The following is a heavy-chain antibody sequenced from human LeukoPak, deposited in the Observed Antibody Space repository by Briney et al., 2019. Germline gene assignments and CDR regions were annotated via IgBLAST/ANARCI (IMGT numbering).Heavy chain of an antibody. CDR2: ISGSGGTT. CDR1: GFTFSSYA. J-gene: IGHJ1*01. CDR3: AKDQGIQLWLKYFQH. D-gene: IGHD5-18*01. Sequence: GGSLRLSCAASGFTFSSYAMTWVRQAPGKGLEWVSAISGSGGTTLYADSVKGRFTISRDNSKSTLYLQMNSLRAEDTAVYYCAKDQGIQLWLKYFQHWGQGALVTVSS. V-gene: IGHV3-23*01.